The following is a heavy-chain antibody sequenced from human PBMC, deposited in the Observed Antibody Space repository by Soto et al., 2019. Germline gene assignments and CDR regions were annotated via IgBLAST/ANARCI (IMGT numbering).Heavy chain of an antibody. V-gene: IGHV4-31*03. Sequence: QVQLQESGPGLVKPSQTLSLTCTVSGGSISSGGYYWSWIRQHPGKGLEWIGYIYYSGSTYYNPSLQSRVTISVDTSKNQFSLKLSSVTAADTAVYYCARAGYCSGGSCYLFPVDYWGQGTLVTVSS. D-gene: IGHD2-15*01. CDR1: GGSISSGGYY. CDR2: IYYSGST. CDR3: ARAGYCSGGSCYLFPVDY. J-gene: IGHJ4*02.